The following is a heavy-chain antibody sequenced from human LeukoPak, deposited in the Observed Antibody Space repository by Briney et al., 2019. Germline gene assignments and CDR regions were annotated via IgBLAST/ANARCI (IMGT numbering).Heavy chain of an antibody. D-gene: IGHD2-2*01. CDR2: ISYDGSNK. J-gene: IGHJ4*02. CDR3: AKELRYCSSTSCRMGLDY. V-gene: IGHV3-30*18. CDR1: GFTFSSYG. Sequence: PGGSLRLSCAASGFTFSSYGMHWVRQAPGKGLEWVAVISYDGSNKYYADSVKGRFTISRDNSKNTLYLQMNSLRAEDTAVYYCAKELRYCSSTSCRMGLDYWGQGTLVTVSS.